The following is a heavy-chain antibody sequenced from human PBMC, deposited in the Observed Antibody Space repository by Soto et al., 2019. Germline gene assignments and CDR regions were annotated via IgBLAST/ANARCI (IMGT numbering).Heavy chain of an antibody. Sequence: QVQLQESGPGLVKPSETLSLTCTVSAGSINSYYWCWIRQPPGTGLEYIGYVYYSGGTNYNPSLKSRVTISIDTSKNQFSLKLGSVTAADTAVYYCARDVRFYGMDVWGQGTTVTVSS. CDR1: AGSINSYY. CDR3: ARDVRFYGMDV. J-gene: IGHJ6*02. CDR2: VYYSGGT. V-gene: IGHV4-59*01. D-gene: IGHD6-6*01.